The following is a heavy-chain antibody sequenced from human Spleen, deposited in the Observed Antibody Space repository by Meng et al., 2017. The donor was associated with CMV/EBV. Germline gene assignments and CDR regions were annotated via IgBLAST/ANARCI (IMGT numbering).Heavy chain of an antibody. Sequence: GASIPTTKGWTWVRQTPGKGLEWVGEIDHSGNSNSNPSLKSRLTLSLDTSKNYLSLTMTSVTAEDTAIYYCARVREHTSLGNYWFDPWGQGTLVTVSS. CDR2: IDHSGNS. CDR1: GASIPTTKG. CDR3: ARVREHTSLGNYWFDP. V-gene: IGHV4-4*02. D-gene: IGHD3-16*01. J-gene: IGHJ5*02.